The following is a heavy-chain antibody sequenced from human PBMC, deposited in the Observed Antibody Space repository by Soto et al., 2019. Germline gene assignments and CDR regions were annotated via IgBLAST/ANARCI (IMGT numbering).Heavy chain of an antibody. CDR3: ARSMYSTSAQLYSGMDV. CDR1: GYSFTSYW. Sequence: GESLKISCKGSGYSFTSYWIGWVRQMPGKGLEWMGIIYPGDSDTRYSPSFQGQVTISADKSISTAYLQWSSLKAADTAVYYCARSMYSTSAQLYSGMDVWCQGTTVTVSS. CDR2: IYPGDSDT. J-gene: IGHJ6*02. D-gene: IGHD6-6*01. V-gene: IGHV5-51*01.